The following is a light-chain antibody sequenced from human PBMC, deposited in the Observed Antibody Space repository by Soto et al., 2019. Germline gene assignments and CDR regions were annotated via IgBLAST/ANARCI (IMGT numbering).Light chain of an antibody. V-gene: IGLV2-14*03. CDR1: SSDVGGYNY. Sequence: QSVLTQPASVSGSPGQSITISCTGTSSDVGGYNYVSWYQQHPGKAPKLIISNVGDRPSGVSNRFSGSKSGNTASLTISGLQTEDEADYYCSSYTTTSTVVFGGGPKVTVL. CDR2: NVG. J-gene: IGLJ3*02. CDR3: SSYTTTSTVV.